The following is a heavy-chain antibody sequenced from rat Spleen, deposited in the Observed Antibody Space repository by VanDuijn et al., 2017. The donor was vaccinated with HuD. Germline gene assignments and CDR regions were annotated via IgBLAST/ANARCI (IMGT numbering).Heavy chain of an antibody. CDR3: TAGGGYWDS. V-gene: IGHV5-31*01. CDR2: ITHTGDTT. CDR1: GFTFNNYW. D-gene: IGHD1-11*01. J-gene: IGHJ2*01. Sequence: EVQLVESGGGLVQPGRSLKLSCAASGFTFNNYWMTWIRQAPGKGLEWVASITHTGDTTYYPDSVKGRFTISRYNAKSTLYLQMNSLRSEDTATYYCTAGGGYWDSWGQGVMVTVSS.